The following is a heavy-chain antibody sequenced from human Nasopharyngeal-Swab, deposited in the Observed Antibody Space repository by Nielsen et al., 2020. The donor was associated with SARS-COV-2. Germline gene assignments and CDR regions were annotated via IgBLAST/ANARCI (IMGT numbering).Heavy chain of an antibody. V-gene: IGHV1-69*13. D-gene: IGHD2-2*01. CDR3: ARESYCSSTSCSRDYYYYYMDV. CDR2: TIPIFGTA. Sequence: SVKVSCKASGGTFSSYAISWVRQAPGQGLEWMGGTIPIFGTANYAQKFQGRVTITADESTSTAYMELSSLRSEDTAVYYCARESYCSSTSCSRDYYYYYMDVWGKGTTVTVSS. J-gene: IGHJ6*03. CDR1: GGTFSSYA.